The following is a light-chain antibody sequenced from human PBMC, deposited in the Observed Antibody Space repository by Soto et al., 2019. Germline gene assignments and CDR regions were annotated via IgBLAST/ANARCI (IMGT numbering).Light chain of an antibody. CDR2: DVS. J-gene: IGLJ1*01. V-gene: IGLV2-14*01. CDR1: SSDVGGYSY. Sequence: QSALTQPASVSGSPGQSIAISCTGTSSDVGGYSYVSWYQQQPGKAPKLVISDVSNRPSGVSDRFSGSKSGNTASLTISGLQTEDEADYYSASYTTSRTYVFGTGT. CDR3: ASYTTSRTYV.